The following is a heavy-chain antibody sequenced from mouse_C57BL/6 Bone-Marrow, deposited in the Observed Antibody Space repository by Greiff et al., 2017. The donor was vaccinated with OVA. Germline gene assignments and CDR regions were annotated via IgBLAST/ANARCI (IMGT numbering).Heavy chain of an antibody. V-gene: IGHV1-22*01. CDR3: ARRAQASYAMDY. D-gene: IGHD3-2*02. Sequence: VQLKESGPELVKPGASVKMSCKASGYTFTDYNMHWVKQSHGKSLEWIGYINPNNGGTSYNQKFKGKATLTVNKSSSTAYMELRSLTSEDSAVYYCARRAQASYAMDYWGQGTSVTVSS. J-gene: IGHJ4*01. CDR2: INPNNGGT. CDR1: GYTFTDYN.